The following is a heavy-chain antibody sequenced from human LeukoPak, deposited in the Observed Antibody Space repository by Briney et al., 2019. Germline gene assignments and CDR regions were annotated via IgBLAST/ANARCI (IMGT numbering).Heavy chain of an antibody. CDR2: ISYDGSNK. CDR3: AREVGPTRPFDY. CDR1: GFTFSSYA. Sequence: GRSLRLSCAASGFTFSSYAMHWVRQAPGKGLEWVAVISYDGSNKYYADSVKGRFTISRDNSKNTLYLQMNSLRAEDTAVYYCAREVGPTRPFDYWGQGTLVTVSS. V-gene: IGHV3-30*04. J-gene: IGHJ4*02. D-gene: IGHD2-15*01.